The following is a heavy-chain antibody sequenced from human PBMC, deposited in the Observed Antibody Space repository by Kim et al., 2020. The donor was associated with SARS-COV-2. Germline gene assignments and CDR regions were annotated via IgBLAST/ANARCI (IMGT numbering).Heavy chain of an antibody. Sequence: GGSLRLSCAASGFTFSSYSMNWVRQAPGKGLEWVSYISSSSSTIYYADSVKGRFTISRDNAKNSLYLQMNSLRDEDTAVYYCASLMGGGEHYYDSSGSQLPHAFDIWGQGTMITVSS. CDR2: ISSSSSTI. J-gene: IGHJ3*02. D-gene: IGHD3-22*01. V-gene: IGHV3-48*02. CDR3: ASLMGGGEHYYDSSGSQLPHAFDI. CDR1: GFTFSSYS.